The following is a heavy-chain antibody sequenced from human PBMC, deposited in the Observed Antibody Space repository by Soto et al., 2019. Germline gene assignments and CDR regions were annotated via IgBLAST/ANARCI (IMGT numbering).Heavy chain of an antibody. CDR1: GVSISSYY. J-gene: IGHJ3*01. D-gene: IGHD3-10*01. CDR2: IYYSGST. Sequence: SETLSLTCTVSGVSISSYYWIWLRQPPGKGLERIGYIYYSGSTNYNPSLKSRVTISVDTSKNQFSLKLSSVTAADTAVYYCARVWGGAFDFWGQGTLVTVSS. CDR3: ARVWGGAFDF. V-gene: IGHV4-59*01.